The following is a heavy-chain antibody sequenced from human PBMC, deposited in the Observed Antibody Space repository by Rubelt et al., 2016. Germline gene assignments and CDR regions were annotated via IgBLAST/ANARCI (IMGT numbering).Heavy chain of an antibody. CDR3: ARDSNSLGDI. D-gene: IGHD6-13*01. CDR1: GFTFSSYS. J-gene: IGHJ3*02. Sequence: EVQLVESGGGLVQPGGSLRLSCAASGFTFSSYSMNWVRQAPGKGLEWVSRVSSDGSSITYADSVRGRFTTSRDNAKDTLYLQMNSLRDGDTAVYFCARDSNSLGDIWGQGTMVTVSS. V-gene: IGHV3-74*01. CDR2: VSSDGSSI.